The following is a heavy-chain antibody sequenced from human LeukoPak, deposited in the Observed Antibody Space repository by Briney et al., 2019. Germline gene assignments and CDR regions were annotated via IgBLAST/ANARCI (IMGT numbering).Heavy chain of an antibody. D-gene: IGHD3-9*01. CDR1: GYSFTSYW. V-gene: IGHV5-51*01. CDR2: IYPGDSDT. Sequence: GESLKISCKGSGYSFTSYWIGWVRQMPGKGLEWMGIIYPGDSDTRYSPSFQGQITISADKSINTAYLQWSSLKASDTATYYCARSQRALYDILTESDYWGQGTRVTVSS. J-gene: IGHJ4*02. CDR3: ARSQRALYDILTESDY.